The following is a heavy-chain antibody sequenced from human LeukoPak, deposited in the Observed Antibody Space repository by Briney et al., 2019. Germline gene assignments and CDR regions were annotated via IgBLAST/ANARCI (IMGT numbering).Heavy chain of an antibody. Sequence: GSLRLSCAASGFIFSNGWMSWVRQAPGKGLEWIGEIYHSGSTNYNPSLKSRVTISVDKSKNQFSLKLSSVTAADTAVYYCARIPPLAAAGSYYYYGMDVWGQGTTVTVSS. CDR3: ARIPPLAAAGSYYYYGMDV. D-gene: IGHD6-13*01. V-gene: IGHV4-4*02. CDR1: GFIFSNGW. J-gene: IGHJ6*02. CDR2: IYHSGST.